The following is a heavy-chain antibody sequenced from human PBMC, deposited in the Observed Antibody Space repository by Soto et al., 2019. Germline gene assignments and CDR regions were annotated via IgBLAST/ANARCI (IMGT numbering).Heavy chain of an antibody. V-gene: IGHV2-5*02. CDR3: ARAYGGRSLY. J-gene: IGHJ4*02. CDR1: GFSLTTDRVG. D-gene: IGHD1-26*01. CDR2: IYWDDTK. Sequence: QITLKESGPPLVKPTQTLTLTCTFSGFSLTTDRVGVGWIRQPPGEALEWLAVIYWDDTKTYRPSLESRLTITTDTSKNQVALTMPNMDSVDTATYYCARAYGGRSLYWGQGTLVTVSS.